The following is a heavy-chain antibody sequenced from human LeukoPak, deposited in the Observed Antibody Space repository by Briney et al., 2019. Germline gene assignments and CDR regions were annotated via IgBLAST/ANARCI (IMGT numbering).Heavy chain of an antibody. CDR1: GGTISSYA. J-gene: IGHJ4*02. V-gene: IGHV1-69*05. D-gene: IGHD4-23*01. Sequence: SVKVSCKASGGTISSYAISWVRQAPGQGLEWMGGIIPIFGTANYAQKFQGRVTITTDESTSTAYMELSSLRSEDTAVYYCARERNDYGGKIGYYFDYWGQGTLVTVSS. CDR3: ARERNDYGGKIGYYFDY. CDR2: IIPIFGTA.